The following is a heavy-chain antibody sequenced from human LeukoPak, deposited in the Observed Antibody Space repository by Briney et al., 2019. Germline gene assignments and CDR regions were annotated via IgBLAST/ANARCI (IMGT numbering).Heavy chain of an antibody. CDR1: GSRFTSYW. J-gene: IGHJ4*02. CDR3: ARRPAGTRTFDY. D-gene: IGHD1-7*01. CDR2: IYGADYTT. V-gene: IGHV5-51*01. Sequence: GASLQISCQGSGSRFTSYWIGWVRQMPGKGLEWMGVIYGADYTTIYSPPFHGQITISADKSISTAYLQWTSLKTSDTAMYCCARRPAGTRTFDYWGQGALVTVSS.